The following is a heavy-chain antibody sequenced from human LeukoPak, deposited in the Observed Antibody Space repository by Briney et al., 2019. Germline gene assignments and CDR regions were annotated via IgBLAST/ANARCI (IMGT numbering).Heavy chain of an antibody. CDR3: ARYNSAWKTDDY. D-gene: IGHD6-19*01. CDR1: GFTFSSYW. J-gene: IGHJ4*02. V-gene: IGHV3-7*03. CDR2: IKQDGSDK. Sequence: GGSLRLSCAASGFTFSSYWMHWVRQAPGKGLEWVADIKQDGSDKYYAGSVKGRFTISRDNAKNSLYLQMNSLRAEDTAVYFCARYNSAWKTDDYWGQGTLVTVSS.